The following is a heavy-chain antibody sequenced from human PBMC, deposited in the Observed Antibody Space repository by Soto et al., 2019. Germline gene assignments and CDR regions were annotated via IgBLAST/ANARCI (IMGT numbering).Heavy chain of an antibody. CDR3: ARRVGGSYYPYYYGMDV. Sequence: VQLLESGGGLAQPGGSLRLSCAASGFTFSDYYMSWIRQAPGKGLEWVSYISSSGSTIYYADSVKGRFTISRDNAKNSLYLQMNSLRAEDTAVYYCARRVGGSYYPYYYGMDVWGQGTTVTVSS. V-gene: IGHV3-11*01. CDR2: ISSSGSTI. CDR1: GFTFSDYY. J-gene: IGHJ6*02. D-gene: IGHD1-26*01.